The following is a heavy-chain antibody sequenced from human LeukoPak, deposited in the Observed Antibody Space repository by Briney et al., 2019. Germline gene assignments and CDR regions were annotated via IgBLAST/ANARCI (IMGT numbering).Heavy chain of an antibody. D-gene: IGHD2-2*01. V-gene: IGHV3-30*01. CDR3: ARTIVVVPAAPLGY. J-gene: IGHJ4*02. CDR1: GFTFSSYA. Sequence: PGRSLRLFCAASGFTFSSYAMHWVRQAPGKGLEWVAVISYDGSNKYYADSVKGRFTISRDNSKNTLYLQMNSLRAEDTAVYYCARTIVVVPAAPLGYWGQGTLVTVSS. CDR2: ISYDGSNK.